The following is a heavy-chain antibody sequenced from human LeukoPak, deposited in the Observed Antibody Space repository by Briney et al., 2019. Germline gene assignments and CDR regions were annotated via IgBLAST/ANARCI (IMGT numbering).Heavy chain of an antibody. Sequence: PGGSLRLSCAASGFTFRAYSMNWVRQAPGKGPEWVSHISSSSSTIYCADSVKGRFTISRDNAKNSLYLQMNSLRDEDTAVYYCARDLVLSSSGWYPYYFDYWGQGTLVTVSS. D-gene: IGHD6-19*01. CDR2: ISSSSSTI. J-gene: IGHJ4*02. V-gene: IGHV3-48*02. CDR3: ARDLVLSSSGWYPYYFDY. CDR1: GFTFRAYS.